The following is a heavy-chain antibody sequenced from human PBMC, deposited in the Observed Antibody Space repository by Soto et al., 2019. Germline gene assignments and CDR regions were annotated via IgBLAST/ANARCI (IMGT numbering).Heavy chain of an antibody. Sequence: SETLSLTCAVYGGSFSGYYWRWIRQPPGKGLEWIGEINHSGSTNYNPSLKSRVTISVDTSKNQFSLKLSSVTAADTAVYYCARGCRYYDFWSGYYYYYYYGMDVWGQGTTVTVSS. J-gene: IGHJ6*02. D-gene: IGHD3-3*01. V-gene: IGHV4-34*01. CDR2: INHSGST. CDR3: ARGCRYYDFWSGYYYYYYYGMDV. CDR1: GGSFSGYY.